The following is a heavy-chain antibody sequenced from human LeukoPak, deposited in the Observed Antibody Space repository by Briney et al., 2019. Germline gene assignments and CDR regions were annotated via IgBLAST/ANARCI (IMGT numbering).Heavy chain of an antibody. D-gene: IGHD3-16*02. CDR3: ASIGADFDY. CDR2: INTNTGNP. Sequence: ASVKVSCEASGYTFTSYAMNWVRQAPGQGLEFMGWINTNTGNPTYAQGFTGRFVFSLDTSVSAAYLQISSLKAEDTVVYYCASIGADFDYWGQGTLVTVSS. J-gene: IGHJ4*02. V-gene: IGHV7-4-1*02. CDR1: GYTFTSYA.